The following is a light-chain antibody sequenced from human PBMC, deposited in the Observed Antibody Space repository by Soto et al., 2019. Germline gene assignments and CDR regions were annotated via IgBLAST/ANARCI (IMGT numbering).Light chain of an antibody. CDR1: SSDVGGYNY. V-gene: IGLV2-14*01. Sequence: QSVLTQPASVSGSPGQSITISCTGTSSDVGGYNYVSWYQQHPGKAPKLMIYDVSNRPSGVSNRFSGSKSGNTASLTISGLQAEDEADYYCSSYTSSSTLLVVFGGVTKLTVL. CDR2: DVS. CDR3: SSYTSSSTLLVV. J-gene: IGLJ2*01.